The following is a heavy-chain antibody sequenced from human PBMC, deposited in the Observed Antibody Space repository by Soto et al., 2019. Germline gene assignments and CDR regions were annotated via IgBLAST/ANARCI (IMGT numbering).Heavy chain of an antibody. D-gene: IGHD5-12*01. CDR1: GGPIRSYY. CDR2: IAYTGIT. V-gene: IGHV4-59*01. J-gene: IGHJ4*02. Sequence: QVQLQESGPGLLKPSETLSLTCSVSGGPIRSYYLSWVRQAPGKGLEWIAYIAYTGITGYNPSLRSRVTISGDTSQNLFSLKMTSVTAAHTAVYYCAREGFSGYEALDYWGQGILVTVSS. CDR3: AREGFSGYEALDY.